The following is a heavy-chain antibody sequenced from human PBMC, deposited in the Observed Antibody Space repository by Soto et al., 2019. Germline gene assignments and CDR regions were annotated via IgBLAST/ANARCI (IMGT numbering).Heavy chain of an antibody. Sequence: SETLSLTCTVSGGSISSSSYYWGWIRQPPGKGLEWIGSIYYSGSTYYNPSLKSRVTISVDTSKNQFSLKLSSVTAADTAVYYCARHIGPRPGIAAVPHNWFDPWGQGTLVTVSS. CDR2: IYYSGST. V-gene: IGHV4-39*01. CDR3: ARHIGPRPGIAAVPHNWFDP. D-gene: IGHD6-13*01. CDR1: GGSISSSSYY. J-gene: IGHJ5*02.